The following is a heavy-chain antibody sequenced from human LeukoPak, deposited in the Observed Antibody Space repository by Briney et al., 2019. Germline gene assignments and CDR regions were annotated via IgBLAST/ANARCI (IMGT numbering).Heavy chain of an antibody. V-gene: IGHV1-2*02. CDR3: ARERIVVVTLSDAVDI. CDR2: INPNSGGT. J-gene: IGHJ3*02. CDR1: GYTFTGYY. Sequence: ASVKVSCKASGYTFTGYYIHWVRQAPGQGLEWMGWINPNSGGTKSAQNLQGRVTVTRDTSISTAYMELSSLTSDDTAVYYCARERIVVVTLSDAVDIWGQGTMVTVSS. D-gene: IGHD2-21*02.